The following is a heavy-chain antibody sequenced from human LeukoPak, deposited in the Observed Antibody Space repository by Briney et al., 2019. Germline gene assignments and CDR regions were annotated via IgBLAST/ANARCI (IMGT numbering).Heavy chain of an antibody. D-gene: IGHD1-1*01. CDR1: GFVFSTYS. J-gene: IGHJ3*02. CDR2: IYGSGSKT. V-gene: IGHV3-23*01. Sequence: GGSLRLSCVASGFVFSTYSISWVRQAPGKGLEWVSSIYGSGSKTFYADSVKGRFTISRDSSMTTVFLQMNGLRVEDTALYCAKDRVPDNGWSFDIWGQGTMVTVSA. CDR3: AKDRVPDNGWSFDI.